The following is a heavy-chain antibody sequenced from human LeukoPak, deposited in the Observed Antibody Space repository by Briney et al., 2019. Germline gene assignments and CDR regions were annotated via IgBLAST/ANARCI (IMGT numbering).Heavy chain of an antibody. CDR3: ARPSYDSSGYFNDY. V-gene: IGHV3-21*01. CDR1: GFTFSSYS. J-gene: IGHJ4*02. Sequence: GGSLRLSCAASGFTFSSYSMNWVRQAPEKGLEWVSSISSSSSYIYYADSVKGRFTISRDNAKNSLYLQMNSLRAEDTAVYYCARPSYDSSGYFNDYWGQGTLVTVSS. D-gene: IGHD3-22*01. CDR2: ISSSSSYI.